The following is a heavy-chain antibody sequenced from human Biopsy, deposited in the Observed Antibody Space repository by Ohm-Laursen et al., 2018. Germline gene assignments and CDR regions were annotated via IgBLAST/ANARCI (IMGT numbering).Heavy chain of an antibody. J-gene: IGHJ6*02. D-gene: IGHD6-13*01. Sequence: TQTLTLTIDFSGFSLSARGMCVSWILQPPGKALEWLARIDWDDSKDYSVSLKDRLTISKATSENPVVLTMTNTDPADTGTYFCARTPIAIFSAGLVYRHRRHLQGMDVWGQGTAVTVS. V-gene: IGHV2-70*11. CDR2: IDWDDSK. CDR1: GFSLSARGMC. CDR3: ARTPIAIFSAGLVYRHRRHLQGMDV.